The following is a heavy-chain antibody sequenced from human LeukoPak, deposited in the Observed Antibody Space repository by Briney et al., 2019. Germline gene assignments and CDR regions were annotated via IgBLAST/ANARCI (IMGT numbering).Heavy chain of an antibody. V-gene: IGHV3-74*01. Sequence: GGSLRLSCAVSGFTFSSYWMHWVRHAPGKGLVWVSRINSDGSSTIYADSVKGRFTISRDNAKNTLHLQMNSLRAEDTAVYYCAREASAAMVPWGQGTLVTVSS. CDR1: GFTFSSYW. D-gene: IGHD5-18*01. CDR2: INSDGSST. CDR3: AREASAAMVP. J-gene: IGHJ5*02.